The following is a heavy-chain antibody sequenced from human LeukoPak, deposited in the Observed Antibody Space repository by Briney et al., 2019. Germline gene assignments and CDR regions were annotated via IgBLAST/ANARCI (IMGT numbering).Heavy chain of an antibody. D-gene: IGHD6-19*01. V-gene: IGHV3-66*02. J-gene: IGHJ4*02. CDR1: GFTVTYTY. Sequence: GGSLRLSCAASGFTVTYTYMSWVRQTPGKGLEWVSVMYAGDGGAYYADSVKGRFTISRDNSKNTLYLQMNSLRAEDTAVYYCAKDLPGDSSGWYGLDYWGQGTLVTVSS. CDR2: MYAGDGGA. CDR3: AKDLPGDSSGWYGLDY.